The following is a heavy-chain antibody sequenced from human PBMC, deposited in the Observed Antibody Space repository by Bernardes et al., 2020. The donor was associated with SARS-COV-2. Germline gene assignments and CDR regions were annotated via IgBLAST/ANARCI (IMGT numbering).Heavy chain of an antibody. J-gene: IGHJ5*02. CDR1: GGSISGHH. Sequence: SETLSLTCTVSGGSISGHHWSWIRKPAGKGLEWIGHIHTSGSTNYNPSLKNRVTMSVDTSKNQFSLKLSSVTAADTAVYYCAKVTCSSTACSPLAWFDPWGQGTLVTVSS. CDR2: IHTSGST. V-gene: IGHV4-4*07. CDR3: AKVTCSSTACSPLAWFDP. D-gene: IGHD2-2*01.